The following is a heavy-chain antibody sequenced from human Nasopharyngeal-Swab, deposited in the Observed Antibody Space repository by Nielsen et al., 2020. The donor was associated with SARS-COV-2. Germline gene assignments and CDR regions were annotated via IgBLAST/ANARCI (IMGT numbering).Heavy chain of an antibody. J-gene: IGHJ6*03. V-gene: IGHV3-13*01. CDR3: ARARGINLGLGVVGDMDV. D-gene: IGHD3-3*01. CDR1: GFTFSSYD. CDR2: IGTEGDT. Sequence: GGSLRLSCAAPGFTFSSYDMHWVRQVTVKGLEWVSSIGTEGDTHYPDSVKGRFTISRENAKNSLYLQMNIVRAEDTGVYYCARARGINLGLGVVGDMDVWGKGTTVTVSS.